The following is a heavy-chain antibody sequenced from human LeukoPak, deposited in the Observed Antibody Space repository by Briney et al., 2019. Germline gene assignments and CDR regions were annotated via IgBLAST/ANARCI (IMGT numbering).Heavy chain of an antibody. CDR1: GDSISSTKW. D-gene: IGHD1-26*01. CDR3: ARTEVGWYFDL. J-gene: IGHJ2*01. V-gene: IGHV4-4*02. CDR2: ISHSGST. Sequence: SETLSLTCAVSGDSISSTKWWNWVRQPPRKGLEWIGEISHSGSTNYNPSLKSRVTISVDTSKNQFSLKLSSVTAADTAVYYCARTEVGWYFDLWGRGTLVTVSS.